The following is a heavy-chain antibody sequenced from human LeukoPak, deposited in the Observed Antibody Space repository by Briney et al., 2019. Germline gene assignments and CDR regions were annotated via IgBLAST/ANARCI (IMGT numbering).Heavy chain of an antibody. D-gene: IGHD1-26*01. J-gene: IGHJ4*02. CDR1: GFSFSNHG. CDR3: AKESLGRGSSYGSYFDY. V-gene: IGHV3-30*18. Sequence: VHLGGSLRLSCAGSGFSFSNHGMHWVRQAPGKGLEWVAVIAHDGRLKFYADSVKGRFTISRDNSRNTVYLQMNTLTSEDSGVYSCAKESLGRGSSYGSYFDYCGQGTLVTVSS. CDR2: IAHDGRLK.